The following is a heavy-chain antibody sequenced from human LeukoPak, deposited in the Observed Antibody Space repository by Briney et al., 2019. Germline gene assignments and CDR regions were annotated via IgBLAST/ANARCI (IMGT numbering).Heavy chain of an antibody. CDR3: ARVVLRFLEWLYSAYMDV. V-gene: IGHV1-2*02. CDR2: INTNSGGT. Sequence: ASVKVSCMASRYTFVGYYMHWVRQAPGQGVEWMGWINTNSGGTNYAQKFQGRVTMTRDTYISTAYMELSRLRSDDTAVYCCARVVLRFLEWLYSAYMDVWGKGTTVTVSS. D-gene: IGHD3-3*01. J-gene: IGHJ6*03. CDR1: RYTFVGYY.